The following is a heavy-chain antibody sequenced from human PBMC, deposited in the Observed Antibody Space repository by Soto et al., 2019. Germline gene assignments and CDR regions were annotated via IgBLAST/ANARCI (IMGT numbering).Heavy chain of an antibody. CDR1: GYTFTSYD. J-gene: IGHJ6*02. Sequence: QVQLVQSGAEVKKPGASVKVSCKASGYTFTSYDINWVRQATGQGLEWMGWMNPNSGNTGYAQKFQGRVTMTKNPSISTAYMELSSLRSEDTAVYYCARAVKTSSWDQHSMAVWGQGTTVTVSS. V-gene: IGHV1-8*01. CDR2: MNPNSGNT. D-gene: IGHD6-13*01. CDR3: ARAVKTSSWDQHSMAV.